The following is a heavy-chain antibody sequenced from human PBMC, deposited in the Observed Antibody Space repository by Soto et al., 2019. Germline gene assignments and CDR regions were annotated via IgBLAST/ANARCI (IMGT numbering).Heavy chain of an antibody. D-gene: IGHD3-3*02. J-gene: IGHJ4*02. CDR1: GFTFRSYA. Sequence: WGSLRLSCAASGFTFRSYAMNWVRQTQEKGLEWLSSISSTSTYTHYADSVKGRFTISRDNANNSLFLQMNSLRAEATAIYYCGGDLARAENYWGQGALLTAYS. CDR2: ISSTSTYT. V-gene: IGHV3-21*01. CDR3: GGDLARAENY.